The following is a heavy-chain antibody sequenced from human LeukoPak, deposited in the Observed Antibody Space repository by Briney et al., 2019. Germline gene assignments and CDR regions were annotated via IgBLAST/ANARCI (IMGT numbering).Heavy chain of an antibody. CDR3: AKWGDYDVLTGYYVSDY. CDR1: GFTFSNYA. CDR2: ITGSGGNT. D-gene: IGHD3-9*01. V-gene: IGHV3-23*01. J-gene: IGHJ4*02. Sequence: PSGGSLRLSCAASGFTFSNYAMSWVRQAPGKGLEWVSAITGSGGNTYYADSVKGRFTISRDNSKNTVFLQMNSLRAEDTAVYCCAKWGDYDVLTGYYVSDYWGQGTLVTVSS.